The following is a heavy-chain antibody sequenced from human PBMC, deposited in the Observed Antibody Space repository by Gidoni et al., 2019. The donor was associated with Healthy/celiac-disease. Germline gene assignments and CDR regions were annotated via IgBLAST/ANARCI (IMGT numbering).Heavy chain of an antibody. CDR3: AKGRAAAGYYYGMDV. J-gene: IGHJ6*02. D-gene: IGHD6-13*01. CDR2: ISYDGSNK. Sequence: QVQLVESGGGVVQPGRSLSISCAASGFTFSRYGMHWVRQAPDKGLDWVAVISYDGSNKYYADSVKGRFTISRDNSKNTLYLQMNSLRAEDTAVYYCAKGRAAAGYYYGMDVWGQGTTVTVSS. V-gene: IGHV3-30*18. CDR1: GFTFSRYG.